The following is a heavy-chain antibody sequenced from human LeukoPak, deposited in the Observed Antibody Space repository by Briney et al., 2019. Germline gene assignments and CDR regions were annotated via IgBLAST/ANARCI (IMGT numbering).Heavy chain of an antibody. CDR3: LYEVTAMGDY. J-gene: IGHJ4*02. V-gene: IGHV1-46*01. D-gene: IGHD2-21*02. CDR1: GYTFTTYG. Sequence: GASVKVSCKASGYTFTTYGISWVRQAPGQGLEWMGIINPSGGSTSYAQKFQGRVTMTRDTSTSTVYMELSSLRSEDTAVYYCLYEVTAMGDYWGQGTLVTVSS. CDR2: INPSGGST.